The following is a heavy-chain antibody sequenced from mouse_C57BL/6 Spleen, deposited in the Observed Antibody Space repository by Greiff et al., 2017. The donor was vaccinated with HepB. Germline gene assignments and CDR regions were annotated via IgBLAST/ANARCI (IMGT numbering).Heavy chain of an antibody. D-gene: IGHD1-1*01. CDR3: ASGYYGSFYFDY. CDR2: IDPEDGET. Sequence: EVKLEESGAELVKPGASVKLSCTASGFNIKDYYMHWVKQRTEQGLEWIGRIDPEDGETKYAAKFQGKATITADTSSNTAYLQLSSLTSEDTAVYYCASGYYGSFYFDYWGQGTTLTVSS. CDR1: GFNIKDYY. J-gene: IGHJ2*01. V-gene: IGHV14-2*01.